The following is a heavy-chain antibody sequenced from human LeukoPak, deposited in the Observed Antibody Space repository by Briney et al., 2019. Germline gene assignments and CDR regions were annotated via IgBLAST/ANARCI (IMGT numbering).Heavy chain of an antibody. Sequence: SETLSLTCTVSGGSISSSNYYWGWIRQPPGKGLERIGSIYYSGTTYYSSSLKSRVIISVDTSKNQFSLKLSSVTATDTAVYYCARHEAQDFDYWGQGTLVTVSS. CDR2: IYYSGTT. CDR3: ARHEAQDFDY. J-gene: IGHJ4*02. CDR1: GGSISSSNYY. V-gene: IGHV4-39*01.